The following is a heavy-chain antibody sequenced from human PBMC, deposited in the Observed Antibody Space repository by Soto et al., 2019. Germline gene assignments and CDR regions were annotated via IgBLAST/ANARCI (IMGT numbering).Heavy chain of an antibody. D-gene: IGHD1-26*01. CDR1: GFSFSSYA. V-gene: IGHV3-23*01. J-gene: IGHJ6*02. CDR2: ISGSGGST. CDR3: ANSRAVREYYYGMDV. Sequence: GGSLRLSCAASGFSFSSYAMSWVRQAPGKGLEWVSAISGSGGSTYYADSVKGRFTISRDNSKNTLYLQMNSLRAEDTAVYYCANSRAVREYYYGMDVCGQVPTVPVS.